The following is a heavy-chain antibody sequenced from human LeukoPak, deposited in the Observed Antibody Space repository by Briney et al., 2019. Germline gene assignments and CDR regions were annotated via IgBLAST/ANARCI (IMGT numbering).Heavy chain of an antibody. CDR3: ARDLSGSDPWGWRVVISRHSYFDY. J-gene: IGHJ4*02. D-gene: IGHD2-21*01. Sequence: GASVKVSCKASGYTFTSYYMHWVRQAPGQGLEWMGIINPSGGSTSYAQKFQGRVTMTRDTSTSTVYMELSSLRSEDTAVYYCARDLSGSDPWGWRVVISRHSYFDYWGQGTLVTVSS. CDR1: GYTFTSYY. V-gene: IGHV1-46*01. CDR2: INPSGGST.